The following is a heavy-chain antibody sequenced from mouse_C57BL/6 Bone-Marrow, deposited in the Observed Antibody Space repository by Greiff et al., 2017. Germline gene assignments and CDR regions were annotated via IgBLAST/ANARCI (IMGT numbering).Heavy chain of an antibody. CDR3: ARFTYGSSPSYWYFDV. Sequence: VQLQQPGAELVMPGASVKLSCKASGYTFTSYWMHWVKQRPGQGLEWIGEIDPSDSYTNYNQKFKGKSTLTVDKSSSTAYMQLSSLTSEDSAVYYCARFTYGSSPSYWYFDVWGTGTTVTVSS. CDR2: IDPSDSYT. J-gene: IGHJ1*03. CDR1: GYTFTSYW. D-gene: IGHD1-1*01. V-gene: IGHV1-69*01.